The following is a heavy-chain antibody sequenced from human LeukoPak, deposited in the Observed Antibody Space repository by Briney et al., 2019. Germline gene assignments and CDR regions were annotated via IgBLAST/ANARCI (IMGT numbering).Heavy chain of an antibody. CDR3: ARRAGWSPNWFDP. CDR1: GYSFTSYW. D-gene: IGHD3-3*01. Sequence: GESLKISCKGSGYSFTSYWIGWVRQLPGKGLEWMGIIYPGDSDTRYSPSFQGQVTISADKSISTAYLQWSSLRASDTAMYYCARRAGWSPNWFDPWGQGTLVTVSS. V-gene: IGHV5-51*01. J-gene: IGHJ5*02. CDR2: IYPGDSDT.